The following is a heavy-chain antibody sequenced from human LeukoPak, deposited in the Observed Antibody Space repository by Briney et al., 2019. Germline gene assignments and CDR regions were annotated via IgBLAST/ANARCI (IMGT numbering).Heavy chain of an antibody. CDR3: ARDHWGKFDDYASPPYYYYYYMDV. Sequence: SVKVCCKASGGTFSRYAISWVRQAPGQGLEWMGGIIPIFGTANYEQKFQGRVTITTDESTSTAYMELSSLRSEDTAVYYCARDHWGKFDDYASPPYYYYYYMDVWGKGTTVTVSS. CDR1: GGTFSRYA. J-gene: IGHJ6*03. D-gene: IGHD4-17*01. CDR2: IIPIFGTA. V-gene: IGHV1-69*05.